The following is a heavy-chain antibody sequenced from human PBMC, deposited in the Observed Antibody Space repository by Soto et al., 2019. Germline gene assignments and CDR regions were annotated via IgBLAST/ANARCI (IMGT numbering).Heavy chain of an antibody. V-gene: IGHV4-59*01. J-gene: IGHJ3*02. Sequence: QVQLQESGPGLVKPSETLSLTCTVSGGSISSYYWSWIRQPPGKGLEWIGYIYYSGSTNYNPSLRXRVTMSVDTSKNQFSLKLSSVTAADTAVYYCARRYGYAFDIWGQGTMVTVSS. D-gene: IGHD4-17*01. CDR2: IYYSGST. CDR3: ARRYGYAFDI. CDR1: GGSISSYY.